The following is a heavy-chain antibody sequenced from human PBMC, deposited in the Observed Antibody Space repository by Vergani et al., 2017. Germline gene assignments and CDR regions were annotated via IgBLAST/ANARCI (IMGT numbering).Heavy chain of an antibody. V-gene: IGHV4-39*01. Sequence: QLRLQESGPGLVKPSETLSLTCTVSGDSINSSSYYWDWVRQPPGKGLEWIGSFYYSGSTYYNPALKSRVTISADTSKNQFSLKLTSVTAADTAVYYCARQIGYGDLPLDYCGQGSLVTDSS. D-gene: IGHD4-17*01. CDR1: GDSINSSSYY. CDR2: FYYSGST. CDR3: ARQIGYGDLPLDY. J-gene: IGHJ4*02.